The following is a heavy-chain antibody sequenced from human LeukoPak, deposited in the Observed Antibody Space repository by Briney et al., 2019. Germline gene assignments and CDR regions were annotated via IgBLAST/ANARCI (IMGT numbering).Heavy chain of an antibody. CDR2: INHSGST. Sequence: GSLRLSCAASGFTFSNAWMSWVRQAPGKGLEWIGEINHSGSTNYNPSLKSRVTISVDTSKNQFSLKLSSVTAADTAVYYCARAPRFSWFGEFNYGMDVWGKGTTVTVSS. J-gene: IGHJ6*04. D-gene: IGHD3-10*01. CDR1: GFTFSNAW. CDR3: ARAPRFSWFGEFNYGMDV. V-gene: IGHV4-34*01.